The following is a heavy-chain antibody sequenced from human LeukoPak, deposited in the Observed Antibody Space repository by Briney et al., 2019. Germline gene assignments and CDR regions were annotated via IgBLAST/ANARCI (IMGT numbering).Heavy chain of an antibody. CDR3: AKTTGYSSSWYDY. CDR1: GFTFSSYA. V-gene: IGHV3-23*01. J-gene: IGHJ4*02. D-gene: IGHD6-13*01. Sequence: PGGSLRLSCAASGFTFSSYAMSWVRQAPGKGLEWVSATSGSGGSTYYADSVKGRFTISRDNSKNTLYLQMNSLRAEDTAVYYCAKTTGYSSSWYDYWGQGTLVTVSS. CDR2: TSGSGGST.